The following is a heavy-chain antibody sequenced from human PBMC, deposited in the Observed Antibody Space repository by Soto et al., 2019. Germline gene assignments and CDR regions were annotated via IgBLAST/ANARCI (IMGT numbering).Heavy chain of an antibody. D-gene: IGHD3-3*01. Sequence: SETPSLTCAVSTESLRGYYWTWIRQSPGKGLEWIGYISQSGFTNYNPSLESRVTISVDTSKNQFSLHLTSVTAADTALYYCARNGYMSGYPIDYWGQGTLVTVSS. CDR3: ARNGYMSGYPIDY. CDR1: TESLRGYY. V-gene: IGHV4-34*01. J-gene: IGHJ4*02. CDR2: ISQSGFT.